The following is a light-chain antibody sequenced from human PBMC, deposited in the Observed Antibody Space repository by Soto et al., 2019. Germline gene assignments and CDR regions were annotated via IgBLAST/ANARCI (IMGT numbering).Light chain of an antibody. CDR1: QSISSW. V-gene: IGKV1-5*01. CDR3: QQYDSFWTM. CDR2: DVS. Sequence: DIQMTQSPSTLSASLGDRVTITCRASQSISSWLAWYQQKPGKAPKLLIYDVSTLESGVPSRVSGSGSGTECTLTISSLQPDDFATDYCQQYDSFWTMFGQGTKVDIK. J-gene: IGKJ1*01.